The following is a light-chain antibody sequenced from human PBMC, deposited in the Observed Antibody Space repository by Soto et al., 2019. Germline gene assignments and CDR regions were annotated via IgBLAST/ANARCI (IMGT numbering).Light chain of an antibody. Sequence: QSVLTQPASVSGSPGQSITISCTGTSSDVGYYNYVSWDQQHPGRAPKLMIYDVSNRPSGISNRFSGSKAGNTASLTISGLQAEDEADYYCSSYTSSSTLYVFGTGTKLTVL. J-gene: IGLJ1*01. CDR3: SSYTSSSTLYV. CDR1: SSDVGYYNY. CDR2: DVS. V-gene: IGLV2-14*01.